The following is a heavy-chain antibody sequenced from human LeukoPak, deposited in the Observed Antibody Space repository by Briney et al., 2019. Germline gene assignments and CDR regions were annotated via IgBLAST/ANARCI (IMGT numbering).Heavy chain of an antibody. D-gene: IGHD3-22*01. CDR3: ARRGYHDSGFDY. CDR2: ISCSSSDI. CDR1: GLTFRSYR. V-gene: IGHV3-21*01. Sequence: GGSLSLSCALSGLTFRSYRMHWVRQPPGKGREWVSSISCSSSDIYYADSVKGRFTISRDNYKNSLYLQMKSLRAEDTALYYCARRGYHDSGFDYWGQGTLVTVSS. J-gene: IGHJ4*02.